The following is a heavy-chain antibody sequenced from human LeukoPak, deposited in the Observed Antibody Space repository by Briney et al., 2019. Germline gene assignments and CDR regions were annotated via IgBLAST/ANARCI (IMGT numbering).Heavy chain of an antibody. V-gene: IGHV4-34*01. Sequence: PSETLSLTCAVYGGSFSGYYWSWIRQPPGKGLEWIGEINHRGSTNYNTSLKSRVTISVDTSKNPSSQKLSPVTAADTAVYYCARAPPTMPDYWGQGTLVTVSS. CDR3: ARAPPTMPDY. CDR2: INHRGST. D-gene: IGHD5-12*01. CDR1: GGSFSGYY. J-gene: IGHJ4*02.